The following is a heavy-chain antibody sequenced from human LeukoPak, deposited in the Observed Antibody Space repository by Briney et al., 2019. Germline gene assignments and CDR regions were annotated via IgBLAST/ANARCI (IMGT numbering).Heavy chain of an antibody. CDR2: IIPIFGTA. D-gene: IGHD4-23*01. CDR1: GGTFISYA. J-gene: IGHJ4*02. CDR3: ARARVYGGIPRNPKTLHPDY. V-gene: IGHV1-69*13. Sequence: SVQVSCKASGGTFISYAISWVRQAPGQGLEWMGGIIPIFGTANYAQKFQGRVTITADESTSAAYMELSSLRSEDTAVYYCARARVYGGIPRNPKTLHPDYWGQGTLVTVSS.